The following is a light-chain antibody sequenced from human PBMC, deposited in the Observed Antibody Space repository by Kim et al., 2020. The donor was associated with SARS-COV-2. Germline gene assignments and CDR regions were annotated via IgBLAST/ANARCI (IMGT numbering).Light chain of an antibody. CDR2: KAS. CDR3: QQYYSYSRT. CDR1: QSSSTW. J-gene: IGKJ1*01. V-gene: IGKV1-5*03. Sequence: DIQMTQSPSTLSASVGDRVTITCRASQSSSTWVAWYQQKPGKAPKLLIYKASSLESGVPSRFSGSGSGTEFTLTISSLQPDDFATYYCQQYYSYSRTFGQGTKVDIK.